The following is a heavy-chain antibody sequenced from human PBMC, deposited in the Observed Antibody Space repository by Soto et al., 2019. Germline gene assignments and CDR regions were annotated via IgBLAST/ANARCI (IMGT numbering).Heavy chain of an antibody. CDR3: ARESYVQDY. Sequence: ASETLSLTCTVSGGSISSYYWSWIRQPPGKGLEWIGYIYYSGSTNYNPSLKSRVTISVDTSKNQFSLKLSSVTAADTAVYYCARESYVQDYWGQGTLVTVSS. J-gene: IGHJ4*02. V-gene: IGHV4-59*08. D-gene: IGHD3-16*01. CDR2: IYYSGST. CDR1: GGSISSYY.